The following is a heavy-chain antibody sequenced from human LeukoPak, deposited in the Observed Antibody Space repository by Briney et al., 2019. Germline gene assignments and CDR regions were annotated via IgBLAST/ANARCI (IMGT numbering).Heavy chain of an antibody. V-gene: IGHV1-2*02. CDR3: ARDYGGNSQRYFDL. D-gene: IGHD4-23*01. CDR1: GYTFTGYY. Sequence: GASVKVSCKASGYTFTGYYMHWVRQAPGQGLEWMGWINPNSGGTNYAQKFQGRVTMTRDTSISTACMELSRLRSDDTAVYYCARDYGGNSQRYFDLWGRGTLVTVSS. CDR2: INPNSGGT. J-gene: IGHJ2*01.